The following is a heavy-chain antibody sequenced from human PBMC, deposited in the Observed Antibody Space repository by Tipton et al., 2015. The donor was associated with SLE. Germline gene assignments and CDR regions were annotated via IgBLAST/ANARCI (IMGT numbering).Heavy chain of an antibody. D-gene: IGHD6-19*01. CDR2: LSHSGKA. Sequence: TLSLTCNVSGGFITRSTYNWGWIRQPPGKGLEWIGSLSHSGKASYNPSLKSRVAISLDTSKNQFFLKLTSVTAADTALYFCARGVAERLGLDFWGQGSLVTVSS. J-gene: IGHJ4*02. V-gene: IGHV4-39*07. CDR1: GGFITRSTYN. CDR3: ARGVAERLGLDF.